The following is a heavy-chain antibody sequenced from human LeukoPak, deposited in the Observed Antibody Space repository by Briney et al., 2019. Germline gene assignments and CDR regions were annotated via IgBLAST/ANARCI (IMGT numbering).Heavy chain of an antibody. D-gene: IGHD6-13*01. J-gene: IGHJ1*01. CDR2: ISAYNGNT. Sequence: ASVKVSCKASGYTFTSYGISWVRQAPGQGLERMGWISAYNGNTNYAQKLQGRVTMTADTSTSTAYMELRSLRSDDTAVYYCARQIGIAAAGTEYFQHWGQGTLVTVSS. CDR3: ARQIGIAAAGTEYFQH. CDR1: GYTFTSYG. V-gene: IGHV1-18*01.